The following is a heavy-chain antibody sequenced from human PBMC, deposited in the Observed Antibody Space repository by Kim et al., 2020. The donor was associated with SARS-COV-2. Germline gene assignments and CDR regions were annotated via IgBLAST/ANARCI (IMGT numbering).Heavy chain of an antibody. J-gene: IGHJ6*02. CDR1: GGSFSGYY. D-gene: IGHD4-17*01. V-gene: IGHV4-34*01. CDR3: ARPKTTVNYYGMDV. CDR2: INHSGST. Sequence: SETLSLTCAVYGGSFSGYYWSWIRQPPGKGLEWIGEINHSGSTNYNPSLKSRVTISGDTSKNQFSLKLSSVTAADTAVYYCARPKTTVNYYGMDVWVQGTTVTVSS.